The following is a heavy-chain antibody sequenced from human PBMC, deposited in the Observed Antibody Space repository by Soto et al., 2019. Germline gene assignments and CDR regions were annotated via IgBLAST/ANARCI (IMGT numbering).Heavy chain of an antibody. Sequence: SETLSLTCAVYGGSFSGYYWSWIRQPPGKGLEWIGEINHSGSTNYNPSLKSRVTISVDTSKNQFSLKLSSVTAADTAVYYCASFYPDYWGQGTLVTVSS. CDR2: INHSGST. CDR1: GGSFSGYY. V-gene: IGHV4-34*01. J-gene: IGHJ4*02. CDR3: ASFYPDY.